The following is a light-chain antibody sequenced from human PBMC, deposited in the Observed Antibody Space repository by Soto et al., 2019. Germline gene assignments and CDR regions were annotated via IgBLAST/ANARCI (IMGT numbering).Light chain of an antibody. V-gene: IGLV2-14*03. CDR2: DVS. CDR3: SSYTRSSTVV. Sequence: QSALTQPASVSGSPGQSITISCTGTSSDIGDYNYVSWYQQHPGKAPKLMIFDVSNRPSGVSNRFSGSKSGNTASLTISGLQAEDEADYYCSSYTRSSTVVFGGGTKLTVL. CDR1: SSDIGDYNY. J-gene: IGLJ2*01.